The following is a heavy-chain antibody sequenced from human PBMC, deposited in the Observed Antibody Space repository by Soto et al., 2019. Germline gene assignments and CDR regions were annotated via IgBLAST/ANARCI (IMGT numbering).Heavy chain of an antibody. CDR1: GFTFSSYA. Sequence: GGSLRLSCAAAGFTFSSYAMHWVRQAPGKGLEWVALISYDGSDKDYADSVKGRFTISRDNSKNTLYLQMNSLRAEDTAVYHRAKANRGSCSGAFCYPFDYWGQGTPVTVSS. CDR2: ISYDGSDK. D-gene: IGHD2-15*01. CDR3: AKANRGSCSGAFCYPFDY. V-gene: IGHV3-30-3*01. J-gene: IGHJ4*02.